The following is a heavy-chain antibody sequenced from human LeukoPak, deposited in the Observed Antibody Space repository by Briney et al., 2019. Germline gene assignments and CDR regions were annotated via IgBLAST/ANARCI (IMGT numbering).Heavy chain of an antibody. V-gene: IGHV3-53*01. J-gene: IGHJ4*02. Sequence: QSGGSLRLSCAASGFTVSTNYMSWVRQAPGRGLEWVSTMYSGGSTYYADSVKGRFTISRDSSKNTLYLQMNSLRAEDTAVYYCAKTSDYYLTFDYWGQGTLVTVSS. CDR3: AKTSDYYLTFDY. CDR1: GFTVSTNY. CDR2: MYSGGST. D-gene: IGHD3-22*01.